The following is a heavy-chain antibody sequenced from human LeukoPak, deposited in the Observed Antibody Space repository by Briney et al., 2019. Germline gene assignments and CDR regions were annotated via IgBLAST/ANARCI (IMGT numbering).Heavy chain of an antibody. Sequence: GGSLRLSCAASGFTFSSYSMNWVRQAPGKGLEWVSSISSSSSYIYYADSVKGRFTISRDDAKNSLYLQMNSLRAEDTAVYYCARFSYYDSSGYYYYYYMDAWGKGTTVTVSS. V-gene: IGHV3-21*01. CDR2: ISSSSSYI. CDR1: GFTFSSYS. J-gene: IGHJ6*03. D-gene: IGHD3-22*01. CDR3: ARFSYYDSSGYYYYYYMDA.